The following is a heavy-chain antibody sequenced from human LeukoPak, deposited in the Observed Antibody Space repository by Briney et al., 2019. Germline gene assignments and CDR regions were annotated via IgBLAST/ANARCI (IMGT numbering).Heavy chain of an antibody. CDR2: IQNDGTSK. V-gene: IGHV3-30*02. CDR1: GFTFSTYG. CDR3: AKDPLRSYYKNSGYCDY. J-gene: IGHJ4*02. Sequence: PGGSLRLSCAASGFTFSTYGMHWVRQAPGKGLEWVTFIQNDGTSKYYADSVKGRFTISRDNSKNTLYLQMNSLRAEDTAMYYCAKDPLRSYYKNSGYCDYWGQGTLVTVSS. D-gene: IGHD3-22*01.